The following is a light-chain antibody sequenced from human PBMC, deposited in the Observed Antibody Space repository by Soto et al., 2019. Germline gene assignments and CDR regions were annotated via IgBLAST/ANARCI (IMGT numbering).Light chain of an antibody. V-gene: IGKV3-11*01. CDR3: QQRSNRPPT. J-gene: IGKJ5*01. Sequence: ESVLTQSPAGLSVSPGERASLSCRASQSISSYLAWYRQKPGQAPRLLIYDASNRATGIPGRFSGSGSGTDFTLTISSLEPEDFAVYYCQQRSNRPPTFGQGTRLEIK. CDR2: DAS. CDR1: QSISSY.